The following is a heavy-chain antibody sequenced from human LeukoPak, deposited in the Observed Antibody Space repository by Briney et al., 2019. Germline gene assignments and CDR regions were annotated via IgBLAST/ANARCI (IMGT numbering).Heavy chain of an antibody. V-gene: IGHV3-23*01. Sequence: GGSLRLSCAASGFTFSSYAMSWVRQAPGKGLEWVSAISGSGGSTYYADSVKGRFTISRDNSKNTLYLHMNSLRAEDTAVYYCATRECSSTSCYGYYYYMDVWGKGTTVTVSS. D-gene: IGHD2-2*01. CDR2: ISGSGGST. J-gene: IGHJ6*03. CDR3: ATRECSSTSCYGYYYYMDV. CDR1: GFTFSSYA.